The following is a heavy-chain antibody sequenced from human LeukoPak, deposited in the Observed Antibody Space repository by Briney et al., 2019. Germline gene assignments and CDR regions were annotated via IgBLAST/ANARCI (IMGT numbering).Heavy chain of an antibody. CDR1: GFTFSSYA. J-gene: IGHJ4*02. CDR2: ISGSGGST. Sequence: GGSLRLSCAASGFTFSSYAMSWVRQAPGKGLEWVSAISGSGGSTYYADSVKGRFTISRDNSKNTLYLQMNSLRAEDTAVYYCAKVGDPGYSYGPHDCWGQGTLVTVSS. D-gene: IGHD5-18*01. CDR3: AKVGDPGYSYGPHDC. V-gene: IGHV3-23*01.